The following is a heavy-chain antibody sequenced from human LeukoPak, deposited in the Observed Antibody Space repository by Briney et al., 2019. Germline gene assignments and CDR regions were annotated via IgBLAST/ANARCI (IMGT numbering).Heavy chain of an antibody. CDR3: ARDRYSSGWHYYYYMDV. V-gene: IGHV4-59*12. J-gene: IGHJ6*03. CDR1: GGSISSYY. Sequence: SETLSLTCTVSGGSISSYYWSWIRQPPGKGLEWIGYIYYSGSTNYNPSLKSRVTISVDTSKNQFSLKLSSVTAADTAVYYCARDRYSSGWHYYYYMDVWGKGTTVTVSS. D-gene: IGHD6-19*01. CDR2: IYYSGST.